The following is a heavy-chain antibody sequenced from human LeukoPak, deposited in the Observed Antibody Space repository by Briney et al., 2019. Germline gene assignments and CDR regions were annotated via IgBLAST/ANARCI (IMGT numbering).Heavy chain of an antibody. J-gene: IGHJ5*02. CDR3: ARGVRSGGGGFDP. CDR2: IYYSGST. D-gene: IGHD2-15*01. V-gene: IGHV4-39*07. CDR1: GGSISSSSYY. Sequence: SETLSLTCTVSGGSISSSSYYWGWIRQPPGKGLEWIGSIYYSGSTYYNPSLKSRVTISVDTSKNQFSLKLSSVTAADTAVYYCARGVRSGGGGFDPWGQGTLSPSPQ.